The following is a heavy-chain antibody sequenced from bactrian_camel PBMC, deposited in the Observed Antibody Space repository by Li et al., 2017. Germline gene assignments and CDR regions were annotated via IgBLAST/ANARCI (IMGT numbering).Heavy chain of an antibody. CDR2: IWPSVARI. J-gene: IGHJ4*01. D-gene: IGHD4*01. CDR3: AVGLRSGSPSWDRGDYKW. CDR1: GDTNSNKC. V-gene: IGHV3-3*01. Sequence: HVQLVESGGGSAQAGGSLRLSCAASGDTNSNKCMGWFRQPPGKSREAVAGIWPSVARINYADSVKGRFTISRDSAKNTVDLQMNNLKPEDTGIYYCAVGLRSGSPSWDRGDYKWWGQGTQVTVS.